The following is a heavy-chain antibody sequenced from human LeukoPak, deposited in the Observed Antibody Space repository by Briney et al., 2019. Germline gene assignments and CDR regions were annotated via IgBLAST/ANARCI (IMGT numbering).Heavy chain of an antibody. D-gene: IGHD3-16*01. CDR3: ARRKGGLPDAFDI. V-gene: IGHV4-39*02. CDR2: IYYNGNA. Sequence: SEALSLTCTVSGGSVSSGNYYWGWIRQPPGRGLEWIGTIYYNGNAFYNPSLRSRVTIFIDTSNNHFSLNLNSVTAADTAVYYCARRKGGLPDAFDIWGQGARFTVSS. J-gene: IGHJ3*02. CDR1: GGSVSSGNYY.